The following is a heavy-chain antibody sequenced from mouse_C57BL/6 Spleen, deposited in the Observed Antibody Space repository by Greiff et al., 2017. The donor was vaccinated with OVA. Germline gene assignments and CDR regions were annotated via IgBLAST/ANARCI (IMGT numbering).Heavy chain of an antibody. V-gene: IGHV1-82*01. CDR2: IYPGDGDT. CDR3: ARSTVVATNFDY. Sequence: QVQLQQSGPELVKPGASVKISCKASGYAFSSSWMNWVKQRPGKGLEWIGRIYPGDGDTNYNGKFKGKATLTADKSSSTAYMQLSSLTSEDSAVDFCARSTVVATNFDYWGQGTTLTVSS. D-gene: IGHD1-1*01. J-gene: IGHJ2*01. CDR1: GYAFSSSW.